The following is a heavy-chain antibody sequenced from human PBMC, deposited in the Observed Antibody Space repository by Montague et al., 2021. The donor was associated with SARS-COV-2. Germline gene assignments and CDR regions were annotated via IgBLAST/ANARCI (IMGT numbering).Heavy chain of an antibody. D-gene: IGHD3-10*01. CDR1: GASISNYY. CDR2: IDSNGAT. CDR3: ARHYKPRSPWSPDFDY. J-gene: IGHJ4*02. Sequence: SETLSLTCAVSGASISNYYWSWIRQPPGKGLEYIGGIDSNGATDYNPSFKSRVTLSVDTVNNQLSLKLRSVTAADTAFYYCARHYKPRSPWSPDFDYWGQGTLVTVSS. V-gene: IGHV4-59*08.